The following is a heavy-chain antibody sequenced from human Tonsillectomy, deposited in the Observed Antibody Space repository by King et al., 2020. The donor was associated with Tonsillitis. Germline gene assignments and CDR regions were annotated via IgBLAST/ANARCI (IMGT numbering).Heavy chain of an antibody. J-gene: IGHJ4*02. Sequence: QLQESGPGLVKPSETLSLTCTVSGGSISSYYWSWIRQPPGKGLEWIGYIYYIGSTNYNPSLKSRVTISLDTSMTQFSLKLTSVTAADTAIYYCASVRWPQLPNYWGQGTLVTVSS. CDR3: ASVRWPQLPNY. CDR1: GGSISSYY. CDR2: IYYIGST. D-gene: IGHD5-24*01. V-gene: IGHV4-59*01.